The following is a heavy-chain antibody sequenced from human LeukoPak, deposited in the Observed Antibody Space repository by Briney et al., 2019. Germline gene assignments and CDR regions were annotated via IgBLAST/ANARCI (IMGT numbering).Heavy chain of an antibody. CDR1: GGSFSGYY. Sequence: SETLSLTCAAYGGSFSGYYWSWIRQPPGTGLEWIGEINHSGSTNYNPSLKSRVTISVDTSKNQFSLKLSSVTAADTAVYYCARRPRDYDYVCGSYRRNWFDPWGQGTLVTVSS. V-gene: IGHV4-34*01. J-gene: IGHJ5*02. CDR3: ARRPRDYDYVCGSYRRNWFDP. CDR2: INHSGST. D-gene: IGHD3-16*02.